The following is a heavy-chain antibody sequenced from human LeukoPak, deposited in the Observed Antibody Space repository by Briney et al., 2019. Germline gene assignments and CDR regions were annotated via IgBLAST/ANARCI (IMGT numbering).Heavy chain of an antibody. CDR1: GYTFTSYA. CDR2: INAGNGNT. CDR3: ARVGCSSTSCYPYYYYGMDV. V-gene: IGHV1-3*01. Sequence: ASVKVSCKASGYTFTSYAMHWVRQAPGQRLEWMGWINAGNGNTKYSQKFQGRVTITRDTSASTAYMELSSLRSEDTAVYYCARVGCSSTSCYPYYYYGMDVWGQGTTVTVSS. J-gene: IGHJ6*02. D-gene: IGHD2-2*01.